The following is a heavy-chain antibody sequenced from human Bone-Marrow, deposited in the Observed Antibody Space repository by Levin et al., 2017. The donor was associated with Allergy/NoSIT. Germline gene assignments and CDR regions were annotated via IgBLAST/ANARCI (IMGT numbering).Heavy chain of an antibody. CDR2: IYSVGST. Sequence: GESLKISCAASGFTVSNNYMTWVRQAPGKGLEWVSLIYSVGSTYYADSVKGRFTISRDSSKNTVYLQMNNLRAEDTAVYYCARNVPVTDLGYWGQGTLVTVSS. CDR1: GFTVSNNY. V-gene: IGHV3-53*01. CDR3: ARNVPVTDLGY. D-gene: IGHD3-10*02. J-gene: IGHJ4*02.